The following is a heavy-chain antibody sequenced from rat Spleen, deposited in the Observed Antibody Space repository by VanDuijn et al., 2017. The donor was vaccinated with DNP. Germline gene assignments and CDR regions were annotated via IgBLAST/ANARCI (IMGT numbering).Heavy chain of an antibody. CDR2: ISTSGCST. V-gene: IGHV5-25*01. CDR1: GFTFSNYD. Sequence: EVQLVESGGGLVQPGRSLKLSCAASGFTFSNYDMAWVRQAPTKGLEWVASISTSGCSTYYRTSGKGRFTFSKDNAKSTLFLQMDSLRSEDTATYYCARRYFDFWGPGTMVTVSS. CDR3: ARRYFDF. J-gene: IGHJ1*01.